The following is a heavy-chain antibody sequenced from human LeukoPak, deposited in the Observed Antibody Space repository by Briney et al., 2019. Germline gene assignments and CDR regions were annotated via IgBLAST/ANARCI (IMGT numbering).Heavy chain of an antibody. D-gene: IGHD3-3*01. V-gene: IGHV3-30*02. J-gene: IGHJ4*02. Sequence: PGGSLRLSCAASGFTFSSYGMHWVRQAPGKGLEWVAFIRYDGSNKYYADSVKGRFTISRDNSKNTLYLQMNSLRAEDTAVYYCANGRFLEWSSSDYWGQGTLVTVSS. CDR3: ANGRFLEWSSSDY. CDR1: GFTFSSYG. CDR2: IRYDGSNK.